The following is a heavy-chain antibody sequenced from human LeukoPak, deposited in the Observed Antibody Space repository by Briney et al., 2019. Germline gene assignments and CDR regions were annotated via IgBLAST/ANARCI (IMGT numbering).Heavy chain of an antibody. V-gene: IGHV5-10-1*01. J-gene: IGHJ4*02. CDR1: GYSFTSYW. D-gene: IGHD1-26*01. CDR3: ATRSPHSGSFDY. CDR2: IVPSDSYT. Sequence: GESLKISCKGSGYSFTSYWISWVRQMPGKGLEWVGRIVPSDSYTNYRPSFQGQVTISVDKSNSTACLQWSSLKASDTPMYYCATRSPHSGSFDYWGQGTLVTVSS.